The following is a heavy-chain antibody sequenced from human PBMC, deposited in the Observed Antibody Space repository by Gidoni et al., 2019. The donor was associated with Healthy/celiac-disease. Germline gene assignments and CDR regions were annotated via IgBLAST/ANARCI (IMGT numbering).Heavy chain of an antibody. CDR2: INHSGST. J-gene: IGHJ6*02. D-gene: IGHD6-13*01. Sequence: QVQLQQWGAGLFKPSETLSLTCAVYGGSFSGYYWSWIRQPPGKGLEWIGEINHSGSTNYNPSLKSRVTISVDTSKNQFSLKLSSVTAADTAVYYCARGSLIAAAGRGSYYYYYYGMDVWGQGTTVTVSS. CDR3: ARGSLIAAAGRGSYYYYYYGMDV. V-gene: IGHV4-34*01. CDR1: GGSFSGYY.